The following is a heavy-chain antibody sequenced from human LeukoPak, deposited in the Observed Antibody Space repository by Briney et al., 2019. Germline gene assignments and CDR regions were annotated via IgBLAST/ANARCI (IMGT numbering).Heavy chain of an antibody. CDR3: ARTYEFTNYYYYMDV. CDR2: IYYSGGT. V-gene: IGHV4-59*01. Sequence: SETLSLTCTVSGGSISSYYWSWIRQPPGKGLEWIGYIYYSGGTNYNPSLKSRVTISVDTSKNQFSLKLSSVTAADTAVYYCARTYEFTNYYYYMDVWGKGTTVTISS. D-gene: IGHD3-3*01. J-gene: IGHJ6*03. CDR1: GGSISSYY.